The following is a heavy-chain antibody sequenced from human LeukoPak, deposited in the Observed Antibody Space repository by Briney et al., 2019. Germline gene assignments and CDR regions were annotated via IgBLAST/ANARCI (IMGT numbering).Heavy chain of an antibody. CDR3: ARVGGYCSSTSCRNWFDP. CDR2: IIPIFGTA. J-gene: IGHJ5*02. V-gene: IGHV1-69*01. D-gene: IGHD2-2*01. Sequence: SVKVSCKASGGTFSSYAISWVRQAPGQGLEWMGGIIPIFGTANYAQKFQGRVTITADGSTSTAYMELSSLRSEDTAVYYCARVGGYCSSTSCRNWFDPWGQGTLVTVSS. CDR1: GGTFSSYA.